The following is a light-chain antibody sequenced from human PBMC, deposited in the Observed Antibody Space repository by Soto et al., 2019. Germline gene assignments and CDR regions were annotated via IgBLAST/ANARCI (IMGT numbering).Light chain of an antibody. V-gene: IGKV1-5*01. CDR1: QCLSSW. J-gene: IGKJ1*01. Sequence: DIQLTQYPSTLSASVGNRVTITCQACQCLSSWLDWYLQKPGQAPKLLIYDASSLESGVPSRFSGSGSGTGCTLTISGLAPYDFATCSGQRYNIYSPGTCXQGTKVDIK. CDR3: QRYNIYSPGT. CDR2: DAS.